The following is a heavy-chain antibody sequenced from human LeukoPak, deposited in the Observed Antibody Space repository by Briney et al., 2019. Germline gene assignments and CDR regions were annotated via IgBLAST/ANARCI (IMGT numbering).Heavy chain of an antibody. V-gene: IGHV3-30*02. Sequence: GGSLRLSCAASGFSFNNHGMHWVRQAPGRGLEWVAFIRYDGSKKYYADSVEGRFTISRDNSKNTLYLQVNSLRVEDTAVYYCAKDLCSSSSCYLDIWGQGAMVTVSS. J-gene: IGHJ3*02. CDR1: GFSFNNHG. CDR2: IRYDGSKK. D-gene: IGHD2-2*01. CDR3: AKDLCSSSSCYLDI.